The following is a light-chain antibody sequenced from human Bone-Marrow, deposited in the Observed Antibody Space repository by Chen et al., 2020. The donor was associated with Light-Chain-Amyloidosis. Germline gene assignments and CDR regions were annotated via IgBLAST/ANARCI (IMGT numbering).Light chain of an antibody. CDR3: QQYNNWPPYT. V-gene: IGKV3-15*01. Sequence: EIVMTQSPATLSVSPGERAPLSCRASQSVSSNLAWYQQKPGQALRLLIYGASTRATGIPARFSGGGSGTEFTHTISSLQSEDFADYYCQQYNNWPPYTFGQGTKLEIK. CDR1: QSVSSN. CDR2: GAS. J-gene: IGKJ2*01.